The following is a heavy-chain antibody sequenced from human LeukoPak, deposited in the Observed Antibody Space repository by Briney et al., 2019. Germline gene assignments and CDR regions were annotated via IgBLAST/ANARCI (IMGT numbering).Heavy chain of an antibody. V-gene: IGHV3-21*01. Sequence: GGSLRLSCAASGFIFSTYSMNWVRQAPGKGLEWVSSISSSSSSIYYADSVKGRFTISRDNAKNSLYLQMNSLRAEDTAVYYCLQYDSGNIWGQGTLVAVSS. CDR3: LQYDSGNI. D-gene: IGHD3-10*01. CDR2: ISSSSSSI. CDR1: GFIFSTYS. J-gene: IGHJ4*02.